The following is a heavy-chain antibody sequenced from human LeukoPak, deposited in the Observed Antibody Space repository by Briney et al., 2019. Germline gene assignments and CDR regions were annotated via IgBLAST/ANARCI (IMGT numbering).Heavy chain of an antibody. J-gene: IGHJ3*02. CDR3: AENRGSASSDAFDI. Sequence: PSETLSLTCTVSGGSISSYYWSWIRQPPGKGLEWIGYIYYSGSTNYNPSLKSRVTISVDMSKNQFSLKLSSVTAADTAVYYYAENRGSASSDAFDIWGQGTMVTVSS. CDR1: GGSISSYY. D-gene: IGHD1-26*01. CDR2: IYYSGST. V-gene: IGHV4-59*12.